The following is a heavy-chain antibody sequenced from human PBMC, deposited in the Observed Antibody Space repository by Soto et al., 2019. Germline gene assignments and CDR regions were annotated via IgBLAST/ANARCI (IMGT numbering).Heavy chain of an antibody. CDR3: ASEGPTGYCESGP. J-gene: IGHJ1*01. D-gene: IGHD2-15*01. CDR2: MYHSSSP. CDR1: GGLISGGVYY. Sequence: SETLSLTCAVSGGLISGGVYYCTWIRHPPGKGLEWIGYMYHSSSPLYNPSLKSRATISIDLSKNQFPLNLASVTAPDPAGYYCASEGPTGYCESGPWGKVTRVTLSS. V-gene: IGHV4-30-2*01.